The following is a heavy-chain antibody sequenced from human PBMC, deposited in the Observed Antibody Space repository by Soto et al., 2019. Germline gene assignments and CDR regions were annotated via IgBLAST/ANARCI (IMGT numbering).Heavy chain of an antibody. CDR1: GDTFASFG. Sequence: ASVKVSCKASGDTFASFGFSWVRQAPGQGLEWLGWISAYNGNTHYAQKVRDRVTLTTDTSTNTAYMELRSLTPDDTAVYYCARDQESITDRILQYWGQGTRVTVSS. D-gene: IGHD3-10*01. J-gene: IGHJ4*02. CDR2: ISAYNGNT. V-gene: IGHV1-18*01. CDR3: ARDQESITDRILQY.